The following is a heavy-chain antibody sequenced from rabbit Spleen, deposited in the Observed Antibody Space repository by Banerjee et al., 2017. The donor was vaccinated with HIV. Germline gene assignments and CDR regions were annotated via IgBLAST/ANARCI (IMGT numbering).Heavy chain of an antibody. J-gene: IGHJ4*01. CDR3: ARDGAGGSYFAL. CDR2: IDPVFGIT. Sequence: QEQLAESGGDLVKPEGSLTLTCTASGFSFSSSYWICWGRQAPGKGLGRIGYIDPVFGITYYAYWVNGRFFISRENAQITVFLQMPSLTAADTATYFCARDGAGGSYFALWGQGTLVTVS. D-gene: IGHD8-1*01. V-gene: IGHV1S45*01. CDR1: GFSFSSSYW.